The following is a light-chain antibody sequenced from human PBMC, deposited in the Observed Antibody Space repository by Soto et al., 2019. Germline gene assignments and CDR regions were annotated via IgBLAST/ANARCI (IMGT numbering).Light chain of an antibody. V-gene: IGKV3-20*01. Sequence: EIVLTQSPGTLSLSPGERATLSCRASQSVSSSYLAWYQQKPGQAPRLLIYGTPNRATGIPDRFSGSGSGTDFTLTISRLEPEGFEVYYCQQYGSAPWTFGHGTKVEIK. CDR1: QSVSSSY. CDR3: QQYGSAPWT. J-gene: IGKJ1*01. CDR2: GTP.